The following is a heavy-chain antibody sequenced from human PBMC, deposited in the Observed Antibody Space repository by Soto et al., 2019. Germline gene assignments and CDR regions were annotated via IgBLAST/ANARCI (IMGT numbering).Heavy chain of an antibody. CDR1: GYTFTGYY. D-gene: IGHD3-22*01. Sequence: RASVKVSCKASGYTFTGYYMHWVRQAPGQGLEWMGWINPNSGGTNYAQKFQGWVTMTRDTSISTAYMELSRLRSDDTAVYYCARDRYYYDSSGYVGAFDIWGQGTMVTVSS. CDR2: INPNSGGT. V-gene: IGHV1-2*04. CDR3: ARDRYYYDSSGYVGAFDI. J-gene: IGHJ3*02.